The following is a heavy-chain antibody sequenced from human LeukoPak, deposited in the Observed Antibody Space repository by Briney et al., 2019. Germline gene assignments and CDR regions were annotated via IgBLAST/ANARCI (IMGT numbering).Heavy chain of an antibody. Sequence: SETLSLTCAVYGGSFSGYYWSWIRQPPGKGLEWIGEINHSGSTNYNPSLKSRVTISVDTSKNQFSLKLSSVTAADTAVYYCARDPRDYTNSLEFHYWGQGTLITVSS. D-gene: IGHD4-11*01. J-gene: IGHJ4*02. CDR2: INHSGST. CDR3: ARDPRDYTNSLEFHY. CDR1: GGSFSGYY. V-gene: IGHV4-34*01.